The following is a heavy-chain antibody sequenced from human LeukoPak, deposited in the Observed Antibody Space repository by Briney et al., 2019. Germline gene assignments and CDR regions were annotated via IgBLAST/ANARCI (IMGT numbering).Heavy chain of an antibody. J-gene: IGHJ4*02. Sequence: GGSLRLSCAASGFTVSSNYMSWVRQAPGKGLEWVSVIYSGGSTYYADSVKGRFTISRDNSKNTLYLQMNSLRAEDTAVYYCAKVGYGSGSYYNLTPHFDYWGQGTLVTVSS. CDR2: IYSGGST. CDR3: AKVGYGSGSYYNLTPHFDY. V-gene: IGHV3-53*01. CDR1: GFTVSSNY. D-gene: IGHD3-10*01.